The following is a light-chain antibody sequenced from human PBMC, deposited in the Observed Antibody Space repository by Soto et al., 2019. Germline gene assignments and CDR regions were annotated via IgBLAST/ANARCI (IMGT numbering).Light chain of an antibody. CDR2: AAS. CDR3: LQDHNLLT. CDR1: QGVESD. V-gene: IGKV1-6*01. J-gene: IGKJ4*01. Sequence: AVEMTQSPSSLSASVGDRVTITCRASQGVESDLAWYQQRPGKAPELLIYAASSLQNGVPSRFSGSGSGTDFTLTISSLQPEDFATYYCLQDHNLLTFGGGTKVE.